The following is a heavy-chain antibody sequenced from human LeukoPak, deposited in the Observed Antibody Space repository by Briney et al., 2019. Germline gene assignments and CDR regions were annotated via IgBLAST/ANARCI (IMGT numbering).Heavy chain of an antibody. D-gene: IGHD6-19*01. Sequence: GGSLRLSCAASGFTFSSYEMNWVRQAPGKGLEWVSYISGSGNTIYYADSVKGRFTISRDNAENSLYLQMNSLRAEDTAVYYCAKDGSGSPYFDIWGQGTMVTVSS. J-gene: IGHJ3*02. V-gene: IGHV3-48*03. CDR2: ISGSGNTI. CDR1: GFTFSSYE. CDR3: AKDGSGSPYFDI.